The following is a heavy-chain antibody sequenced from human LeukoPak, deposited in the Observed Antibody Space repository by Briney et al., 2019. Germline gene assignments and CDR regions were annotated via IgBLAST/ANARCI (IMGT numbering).Heavy chain of an antibody. J-gene: IGHJ2*01. CDR2: IYYSGST. D-gene: IGHD3-16*01. CDR3: ARHAYGSYWYLDL. CDR1: GGSISSYY. Sequence: SETLSLTCTVSGGSISSYYWSWIRQPPGKGLEWIGYIYYSGSTNYNPSLKSRVTISVDTSKNQFSLKLSSVTAADTAVYYCARHAYGSYWYLDLWGRGTLVTVSS. V-gene: IGHV4-59*01.